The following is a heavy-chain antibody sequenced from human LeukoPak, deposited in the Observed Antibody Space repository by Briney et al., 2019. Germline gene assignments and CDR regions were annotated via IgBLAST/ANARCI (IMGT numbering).Heavy chain of an antibody. CDR3: ARVNLAVAGRFDY. J-gene: IGHJ4*02. D-gene: IGHD6-19*01. Sequence: KPSETLSLTCAVYGGSFSDYYWSWIRQPPGKGLEWIGEINHSGSTNYNPSLKSRVTISVDKSKNQFSLKLSSVTAADTAVYYCARVNLAVAGRFDYWGQGTLVTVSS. CDR1: GGSFSDYY. V-gene: IGHV4-34*01. CDR2: INHSGST.